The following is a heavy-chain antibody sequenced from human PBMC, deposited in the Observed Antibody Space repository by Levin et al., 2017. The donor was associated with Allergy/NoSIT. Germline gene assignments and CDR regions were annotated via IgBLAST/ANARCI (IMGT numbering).Heavy chain of an antibody. CDR1: GYTFTSYY. J-gene: IGHJ3*02. D-gene: IGHD2-21*02. CDR3: ARWGEVVTAISAELGVAGDAFDI. CDR2: INPSGGST. V-gene: IGHV1-46*01. Sequence: ASVKVSCKASGYTFTSYYMHWVRQAPGQGLEWMGIINPSGGSTSYAQKFQGRVTMTRDTSTSTVYMELSSLRSEDTAVYYCARWGEVVTAISAELGVAGDAFDIWGQGTMVTVSS.